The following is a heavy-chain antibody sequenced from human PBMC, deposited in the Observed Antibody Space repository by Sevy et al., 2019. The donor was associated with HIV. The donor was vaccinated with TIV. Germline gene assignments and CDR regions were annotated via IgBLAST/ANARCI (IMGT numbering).Heavy chain of an antibody. V-gene: IGHV3-33*06. D-gene: IGHD3-3*01. CDR2: IWYDGSNK. J-gene: IGHJ5*02. CDR1: GFTFGNYG. Sequence: GGSLRLSCAASGFTFGNYGMHWVRQAPGKGLEWVAVIWYDGSNKYYADSVKGRFTVSRDNTKSTLYLQMNSLRAEDTAVYYCAKTFAIFGVLMSPDFDPWGQGTLVTVSS. CDR3: AKTFAIFGVLMSPDFDP.